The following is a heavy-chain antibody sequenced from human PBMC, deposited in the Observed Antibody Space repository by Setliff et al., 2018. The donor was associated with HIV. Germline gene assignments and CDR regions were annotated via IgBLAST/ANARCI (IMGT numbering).Heavy chain of an antibody. CDR1: GASLSGSGFY. J-gene: IGHJ6*03. V-gene: IGHV4-39*02. Sequence: ASETLSLTCNVSGASLSGSGFYWGWLRQPPGKGLQWIGSIYYTGNTYYNLSLTSRVTISLDTSKNPFFLTVRSVTAADTAIYYCARDNFVPGLYYMDVWGKGTTVTVSS. D-gene: IGHD3-10*02. CDR2: IYYTGNT. CDR3: ARDNFVPGLYYMDV.